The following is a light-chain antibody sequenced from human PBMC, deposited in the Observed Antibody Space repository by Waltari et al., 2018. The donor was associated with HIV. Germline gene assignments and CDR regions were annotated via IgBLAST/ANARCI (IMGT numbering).Light chain of an antibody. CDR1: QRVSSSY. CDR3: QQYGSSPLIT. V-gene: IGKV3-20*01. CDR2: GAS. J-gene: IGKJ5*01. Sequence: DIVLTQSPGTLSLSPGERATLSCRASQRVSSSYLAWYQQKPDQAPRLLIYGASSSATGIPDRFSGSGSGTDFTLTISRLEPEDFAVYYCQQYGSSPLITFGQGTRLEIK.